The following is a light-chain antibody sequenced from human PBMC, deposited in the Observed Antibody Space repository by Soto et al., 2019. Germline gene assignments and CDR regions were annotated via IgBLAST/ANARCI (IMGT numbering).Light chain of an antibody. CDR2: GIS. V-gene: IGKV3-20*01. CDR3: EQYGSSPRT. Sequence: LKLSLGTLSLSPGEGATLSCRASQSVSSNYFAWYQQKAGQAPRLLIYGISTRATGIPDRFSGSGSGTDFTLTISRLEPEDFALYYCEQYGSSPRTFGQRTNVDI. CDR1: QSVSSNY. J-gene: IGKJ1*01.